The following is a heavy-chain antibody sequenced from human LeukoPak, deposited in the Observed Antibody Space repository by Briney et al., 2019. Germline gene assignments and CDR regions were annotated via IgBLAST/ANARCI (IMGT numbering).Heavy chain of an antibody. D-gene: IGHD5-24*01. Sequence: GGSLRLSCAASGFAFSGLSMNWVRQAPGKGLEWISFISGYNGSTYYADSVKGRFTISRDNAKNSLYLQMNSLRDEDTAVYYCARGQLHAHWGQGTLVTVSS. CDR1: GFAFSGLS. J-gene: IGHJ1*01. CDR2: ISGYNGST. CDR3: ARGQLHAH. V-gene: IGHV3-21*04.